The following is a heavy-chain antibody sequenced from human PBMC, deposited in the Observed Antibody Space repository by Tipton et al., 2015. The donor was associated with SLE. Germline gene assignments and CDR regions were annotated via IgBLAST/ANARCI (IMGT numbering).Heavy chain of an antibody. J-gene: IGHJ4*02. D-gene: IGHD6-13*01. Sequence: LRLSCTVSGGSISSYYWSWIRQPPGKGLEWIGYIYYSGSTNYNPSLKSRVTISVDTSKNQFSLKLSSVTAADTAVYYCARDGSSWGFDYWGQGTLVTVSS. CDR3: ARDGSSWGFDY. CDR1: GGSISSYY. V-gene: IGHV4-59*01. CDR2: IYYSGST.